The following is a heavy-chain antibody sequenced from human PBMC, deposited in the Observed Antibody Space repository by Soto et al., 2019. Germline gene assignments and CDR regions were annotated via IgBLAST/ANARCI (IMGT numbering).Heavy chain of an antibody. D-gene: IGHD6-25*01. CDR3: AREPKLCIGFRSDTTFDY. V-gene: IGHV5-10-1*01. CDR2: IDPSDSYT. J-gene: IGHJ4*02. Sequence: PGESLKISCKGSGYSFTSYWINWVRQMPGKGLEWMGRIDPSDSYTNYSPSFQGHVTISADKSISTASLQWSSLKASDTAMYYCAREPKLCIGFRSDTTFDYRGQGTLVTLSS. CDR1: GYSFTSYW.